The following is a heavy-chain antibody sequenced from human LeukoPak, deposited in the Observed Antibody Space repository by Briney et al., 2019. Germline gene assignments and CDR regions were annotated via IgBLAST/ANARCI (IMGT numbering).Heavy chain of an antibody. J-gene: IGHJ4*02. CDR2: MNPNSGNT. D-gene: IGHD2-2*01. CDR1: GYTFTSYD. Sequence: ASVKVSCKASGYTFTSYDINWVRQATVQGLEWMGWMNPNSGNTGYAQKFQGRVTMTRNTSISTAYMELSSLRSEDTAVYYCARFGVSCSSTSCHPSAYWGQGTLVTVSS. V-gene: IGHV1-8*01. CDR3: ARFGVSCSSTSCHPSAY.